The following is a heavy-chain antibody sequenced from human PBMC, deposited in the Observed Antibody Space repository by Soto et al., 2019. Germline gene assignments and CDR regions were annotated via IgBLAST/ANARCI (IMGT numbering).Heavy chain of an antibody. CDR3: SKFKYSTSVRYLQH. Sequence: GESLKISCKGSGYSFTSYWISWVRQMPGKGLEWMGRIDPSDSYTNYSPSFQGHVTISADKSISTAYLQWSSLKASDTAIYYCSKFKYSTSVRYLQHWGQGTPVTVSS. D-gene: IGHD6-6*01. CDR1: GYSFTSYW. V-gene: IGHV5-10-1*01. CDR2: IDPSDSYT. J-gene: IGHJ1*01.